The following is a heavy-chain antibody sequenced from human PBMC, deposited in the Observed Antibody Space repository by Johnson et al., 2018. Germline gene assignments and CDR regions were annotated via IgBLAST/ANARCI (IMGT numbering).Heavy chain of an antibody. CDR1: GFTFSSNG. J-gene: IGHJ3*02. D-gene: IGHD1-26*01. Sequence: QVQLVESGGGVVQPGRSLRLSCAASGFTFSSNGMNWVRQAPGKGLEWVAGIWYDGRNKYYADSVKGRFTISRDNSKNTRYLQMNSLSAEDTAVYYCATEARKIVGPNRSGLAFDIWGQGTMVTVSS. V-gene: IGHV3-33*01. CDR2: IWYDGRNK. CDR3: ATEARKIVGPNRSGLAFDI.